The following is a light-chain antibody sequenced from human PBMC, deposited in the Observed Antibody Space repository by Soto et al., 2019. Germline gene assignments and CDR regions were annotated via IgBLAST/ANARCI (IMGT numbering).Light chain of an antibody. CDR1: QSVGNK. CDR2: DIS. V-gene: IGKV3-15*01. Sequence: EIVVTQSPATLSVSPGERATLSCRASQSVGNKVAWYQHKPGQTPRLIIYDISTRAAGVPARFSGSGYGTDFTLTISSLQSEDFAVYYCQQYNKWPLWTFGQGTKVDI. CDR3: QQYNKWPLWT. J-gene: IGKJ1*01.